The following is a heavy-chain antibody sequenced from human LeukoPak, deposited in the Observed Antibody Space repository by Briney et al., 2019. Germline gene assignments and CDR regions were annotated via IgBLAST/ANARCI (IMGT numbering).Heavy chain of an antibody. CDR3: AGHHPRNTVDF. Sequence: SETLSLTCTVSGGSISSYYWSWIRQPAGKGLEWIGRIYTSGSTNYNPSLKSRVTISLDTSKNQFSPKLSSVTAADTAVYYCAGHHPRNTVDFWGQGTLVTVSS. J-gene: IGHJ4*02. CDR1: GGSISSYY. D-gene: IGHD2/OR15-2a*01. CDR2: IYTSGST. V-gene: IGHV4-4*07.